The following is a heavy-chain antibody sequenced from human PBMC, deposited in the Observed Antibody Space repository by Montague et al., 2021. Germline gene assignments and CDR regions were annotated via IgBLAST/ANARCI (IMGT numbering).Heavy chain of an antibody. CDR1: GFTFSRYW. CDR3: ARQATVTTEVGWNDFDY. Sequence: SLRLSCPASGFTFSRYWMHWVRQAPGKGLVWVSRINSDGSSTSYADSVKGRFTVSRDNAKNTLYLQMNSLRAEDTAVYYCARQATVTTEVGWNDFDYWGQGTLVAVSS. CDR2: INSDGSST. J-gene: IGHJ4*02. V-gene: IGHV3-74*01. D-gene: IGHD4-17*01.